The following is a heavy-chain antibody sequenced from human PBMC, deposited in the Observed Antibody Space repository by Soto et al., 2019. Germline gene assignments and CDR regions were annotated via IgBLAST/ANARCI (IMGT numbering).Heavy chain of an antibody. CDR2: MNPNSGNT. V-gene: IGHV1-8*01. J-gene: IGHJ6*03. CDR3: ARFGSYDFWSGSFFYYYYMDV. CDR1: GYTFTSYD. Sequence: ASVKVSCKASGYTFTSYDINWVRQATGQGLEWMGWMNPNSGNTGYAQKFQGRVTMTRNTSISTAYMELSSLRSEDTAVYYFARFGSYDFWSGSFFYYYYMDVWGKGTTVTVSS. D-gene: IGHD3-3*01.